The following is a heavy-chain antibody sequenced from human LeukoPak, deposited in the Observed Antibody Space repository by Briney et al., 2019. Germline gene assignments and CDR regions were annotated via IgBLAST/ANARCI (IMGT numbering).Heavy chain of an antibody. CDR3: ARGDWNYGRTDY. Sequence: ASVKVSCKASGYTFTSYGISWVRQAPGQGLEWMGWITYNGNTNYAQKFQGRVTMTTDTSTSTAYMVLRSLRSDDTAVYFCARGDWNYGRTDYWGQGTLVTVSS. V-gene: IGHV1-18*01. J-gene: IGHJ4*02. CDR2: ITYNGNT. CDR1: GYTFTSYG. D-gene: IGHD1-7*01.